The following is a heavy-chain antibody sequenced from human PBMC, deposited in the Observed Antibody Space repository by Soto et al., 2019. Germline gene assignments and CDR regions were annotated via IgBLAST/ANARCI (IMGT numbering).Heavy chain of an antibody. J-gene: IGHJ6*02. D-gene: IGHD3-22*01. CDR1: GGSISSGDYY. V-gene: IGHV4-30-4*01. CDR2: IYYSGST. Sequence: SETLSLTCTVSGGSISSGDYYWSWIRQPPGKGLEWIGYIYYSGSTYYNPSLKSRVTISVDTSKNQFSLKLSSVTAADTAVYYCARHTDYYDSSGYSSGGMDVWGQGTTVTVSS. CDR3: ARHTDYYDSSGYSSGGMDV.